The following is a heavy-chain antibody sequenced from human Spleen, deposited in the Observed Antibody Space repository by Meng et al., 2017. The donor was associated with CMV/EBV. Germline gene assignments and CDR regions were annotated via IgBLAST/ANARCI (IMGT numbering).Heavy chain of an antibody. Sequence: RSSHYCWTWIRQKTGKGLEWIGYIYYNGDTLYNPSLRSRVTISLDTSKNQFSLKLSSVTAADTAVYYCATSIPDSDFWSGYYGAWGQGNLVTVSS. V-gene: IGHV4-31*02. CDR1: RSSHYC. CDR2: IYYNGDT. CDR3: ATSIPDSDFWSGYYGA. D-gene: IGHD3-3*01. J-gene: IGHJ5*02.